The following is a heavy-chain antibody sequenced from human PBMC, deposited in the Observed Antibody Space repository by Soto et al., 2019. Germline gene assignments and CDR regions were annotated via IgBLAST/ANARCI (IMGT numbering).Heavy chain of an antibody. V-gene: IGHV1-2*02. J-gene: IGHJ6*02. CDR3: AREVVATMYHYYDGMDV. CDR2: INPNSGGT. Sequence: ASVKVSCRASGYTFTGYYMHWVRQAPGQWVEWMGWINPNSGGTNYAQKFQGRVTMTRDTSISTAYMELSRLRSDDTAVYYCAREVVATMYHYYDGMDVWGQGTTVPGS. D-gene: IGHD5-12*01. CDR1: GYTFTGYY.